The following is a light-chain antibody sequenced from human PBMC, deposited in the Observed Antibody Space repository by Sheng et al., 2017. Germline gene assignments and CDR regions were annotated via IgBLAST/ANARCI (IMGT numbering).Light chain of an antibody. J-gene: IGKJ1*01. Sequence: GDRVTITCRASQDIYNYLAWYQQKPGKAPKLLVHTASTLQSGVPSRFGGSGSGAEFTLTISSLQPEDFATYYCQQSYSTPRTFGQGTKVEIK. CDR3: QQSYSTPRT. V-gene: IGKV1-9*01. CDR2: TAS. CDR1: QDIYNY.